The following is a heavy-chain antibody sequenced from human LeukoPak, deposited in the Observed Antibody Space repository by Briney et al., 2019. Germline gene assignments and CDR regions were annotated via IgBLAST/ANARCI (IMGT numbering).Heavy chain of an antibody. CDR3: ARGARNLAY. CDR1: GFTFSTYW. CDR2: IKRDGSEK. V-gene: IGHV3-7*01. J-gene: IGHJ4*02. Sequence: GGSLRLSCEPSGFTFSTYWMTWVRQAPGKGLEWVATIKRDGSEKSFVDSVKGRFTISRDNAKNSLYLQMNSLRAEDTAVYYCARGARNLAYWGQGTLVTVSS.